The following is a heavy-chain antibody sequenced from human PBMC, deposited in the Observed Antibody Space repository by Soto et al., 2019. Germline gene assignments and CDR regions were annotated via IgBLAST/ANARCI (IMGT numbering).Heavy chain of an antibody. D-gene: IGHD6-13*01. CDR2: MNPNSGNT. CDR1: GYTFTSYD. V-gene: IGHV1-8*01. J-gene: IGHJ6*03. Sequence: VKVSCKASGYTFTSYDINWVRQATGQGLEWMGWMNPNSGNTGYAQKFQGRVTMTRNTSISTAYMELSSLRSEDTAVYYCARSGNRGSSSWYAYYYYYMDVWGKGTTVTVSS. CDR3: ARSGNRGSSSWYAYYYYYMDV.